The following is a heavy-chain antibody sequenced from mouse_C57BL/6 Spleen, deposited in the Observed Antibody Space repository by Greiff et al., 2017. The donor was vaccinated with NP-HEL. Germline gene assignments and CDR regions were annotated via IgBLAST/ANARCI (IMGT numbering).Heavy chain of an antibody. CDR3: AVTTGGYFDY. V-gene: IGHV5-17*01. J-gene: IGHJ2*01. CDR2: ISSGSSTI. Sequence: EVKLEESGGGLVKPGGSLKLSCAASGFTFSDYGMHWVRQAPEKGLEWVAYISSGSSTIYYADTVKGRFTISRDNAKNTLFLQMTSLRSEDTAMYYCAVTTGGYFDYWGQGTTLTVSS. D-gene: IGHD2-12*01. CDR1: GFTFSDYG.